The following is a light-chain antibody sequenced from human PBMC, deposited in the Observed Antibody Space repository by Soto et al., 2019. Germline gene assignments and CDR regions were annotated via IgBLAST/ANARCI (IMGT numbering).Light chain of an antibody. V-gene: IGKV1-5*03. Sequence: DIQMTQSPSTLSASVGDRFTITCRARQNINRWLAWYQQRPGKAPKLLIHQASTLETGVPSRFSGSASGTEFTLTISSLQPDDFASYFCLQYNDYPLSFGGGTKVEIK. CDR2: QAS. J-gene: IGKJ4*01. CDR1: QNINRW. CDR3: LQYNDYPLS.